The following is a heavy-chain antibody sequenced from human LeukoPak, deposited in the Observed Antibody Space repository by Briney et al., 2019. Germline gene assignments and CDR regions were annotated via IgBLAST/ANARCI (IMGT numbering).Heavy chain of an antibody. J-gene: IGHJ2*01. V-gene: IGHV3-23*01. CDR1: GFTFSTYA. CDR2: ISDSGANT. CDR3: AKSMTLQWRGFFDL. Sequence: GGSLRLSCAASGFTFSTYAMSWVRQAPGKGLEWVSTISDSGANTYFADSVRGRFTISRDNSKNTLYLQKNSLRADDTAIYYCAKSMTLQWRGFFDLWGRGTHVTVSS. D-gene: IGHD6-19*01.